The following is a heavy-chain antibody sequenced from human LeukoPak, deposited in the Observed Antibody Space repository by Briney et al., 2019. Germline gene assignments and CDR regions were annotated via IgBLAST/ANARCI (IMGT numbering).Heavy chain of an antibody. J-gene: IGHJ6*02. CDR3: AKASTRYYGMDV. V-gene: IGHV3-53*05. CDR1: GFTVSSNY. D-gene: IGHD3-3*02. CDR2: IYSGGST. Sequence: GGSLRLSCAASGFTVSSNYMSWVRQAPGKGLEWVSIIYSGGSTYYADSVKGRFTISRDNSKNTLYLQMNSLRAEDTAVYYCAKASTRYYGMDVWGQGTTVTVSS.